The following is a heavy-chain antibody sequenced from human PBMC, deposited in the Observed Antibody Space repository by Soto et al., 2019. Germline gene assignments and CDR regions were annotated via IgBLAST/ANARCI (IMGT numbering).Heavy chain of an antibody. Sequence: GGSLRLSCAASGFSFSDYSMNWVRQAPGKGLEWVSFIDLSGTTTYYRDSVKGRFTIFKDKSMNTVYLQMNSLTVEDAAVYYCSKDRVPDGIYSFDYRGQRALVTGSS. J-gene: IGHJ4*02. CDR1: GFSFSDYS. CDR2: IDLSGTTT. CDR3: SKDRVPDGIYSFDY. D-gene: IGHD2-15*01. V-gene: IGHV3-23*03.